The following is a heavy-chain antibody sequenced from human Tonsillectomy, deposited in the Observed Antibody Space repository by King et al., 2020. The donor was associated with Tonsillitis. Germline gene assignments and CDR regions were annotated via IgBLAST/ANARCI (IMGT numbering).Heavy chain of an antibody. D-gene: IGHD6-13*01. CDR3: AKERWAAAGTGGIDYFDY. J-gene: IGHJ4*02. CDR2: IRFDGNNK. Sequence: VQLVESGGGVVQPGGSLRISCAASGFTFSSYGMHWVRQAPGKGLEWVTCIRFDGNNKYYADSVKDRFTISRDNSKNMLYLQMNSLRGEDTAVYYCAKERWAAAGTGGIDYFDYWGQGTLVTVSS. V-gene: IGHV3-30*02. CDR1: GFTFSSYG.